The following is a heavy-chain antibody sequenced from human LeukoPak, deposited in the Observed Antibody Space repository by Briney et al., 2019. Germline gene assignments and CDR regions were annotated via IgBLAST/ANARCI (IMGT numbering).Heavy chain of an antibody. J-gene: IGHJ4*02. Sequence: GGSLRLSCAASGFTFRNYAMTWVRQAPGKGLEWVSFISGSGGNIKYADSVKGRFTISRDNSKNTLYLQMNSLRVEDTALYYFAPHLRGNDWSADDWGQGTRVTVSS. CDR1: GFTFRNYA. D-gene: IGHD3-9*01. CDR3: APHLRGNDWSADD. V-gene: IGHV3-23*01. CDR2: ISGSGGNI.